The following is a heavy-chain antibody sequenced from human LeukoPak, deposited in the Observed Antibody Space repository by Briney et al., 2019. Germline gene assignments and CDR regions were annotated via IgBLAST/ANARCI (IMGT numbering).Heavy chain of an antibody. Sequence: ETLSLTCAVYGGSFSGYYWSWVRQAPGKGLEWVANIKQDGSEKYYVDSVKGRFTISRDNAKNSLYLQMNSLRAEDTAVYYCAREEDTMVRGVIIGNFDYWGQGTLVTVSS. D-gene: IGHD3-10*01. CDR3: AREEDTMVRGVIIGNFDY. CDR2: IKQDGSEK. J-gene: IGHJ4*02. CDR1: GGSFSGYY. V-gene: IGHV3-7*01.